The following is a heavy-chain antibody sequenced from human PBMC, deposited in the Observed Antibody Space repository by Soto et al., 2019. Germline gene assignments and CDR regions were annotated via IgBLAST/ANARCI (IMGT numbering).Heavy chain of an antibody. CDR3: ATEPLNYYDSSGYYSRFDY. CDR2: FDPEDGET. V-gene: IGHV1-24*01. D-gene: IGHD3-22*01. J-gene: IGHJ4*02. CDR1: GYTLTELS. Sequence: ASVKVSCKVSGYTLTELSMHWVRQAPGKGLEWMGGFDPEDGETIYAQKFQGRVTMTEDTSTDTAYMELSSLRSEDTAVYYCATEPLNYYDSSGYYSRFDYWGQGTLVTVSS.